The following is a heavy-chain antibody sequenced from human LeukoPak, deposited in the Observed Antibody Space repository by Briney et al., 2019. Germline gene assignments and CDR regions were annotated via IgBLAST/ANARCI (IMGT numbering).Heavy chain of an antibody. V-gene: IGHV3-30*18. Sequence: GGSLRLSCAASGFTLSSYGMHWVRQAPGKGLEWVAVISYDGSNKYYADSVKGRFTISRDNSKNTLYLQMNSLRAEDTAVYYCAKLSAVVGMGFDPWGQGTLVTVSS. D-gene: IGHD6-19*01. CDR1: GFTLSSYG. CDR3: AKLSAVVGMGFDP. J-gene: IGHJ5*02. CDR2: ISYDGSNK.